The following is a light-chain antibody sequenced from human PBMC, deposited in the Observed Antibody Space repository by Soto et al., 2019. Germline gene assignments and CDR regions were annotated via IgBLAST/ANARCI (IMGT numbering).Light chain of an antibody. CDR2: DAS. Sequence: EIVLTQSPATLSLSPGERATLSCGASQSVRNNYVAWFQQKPGLAPRLLIYDASSRATGIPDRFRGSGSGTDFTLSISGLEPEDFAVYYCQQYGISPFTFGPGTKVDIK. CDR3: QQYGISPFT. CDR1: QSVRNNY. J-gene: IGKJ3*01. V-gene: IGKV3D-20*01.